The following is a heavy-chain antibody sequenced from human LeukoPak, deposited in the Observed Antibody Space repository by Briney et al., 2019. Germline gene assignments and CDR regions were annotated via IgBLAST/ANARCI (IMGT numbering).Heavy chain of an antibody. Sequence: SETLSLTCTVSGGSISSYYWSWIRQPPGKGLEWIGYIYYSGSTNYNPSLKSRVTLSIDTSNNQFSLRLSSVTTADTGLYFCARDRTRDGYNYGGSSYYYGLDVWGRGTTVSVSS. D-gene: IGHD5-24*01. CDR1: GGSISSYY. CDR3: ARDRTRDGYNYGGSSYYYGLDV. J-gene: IGHJ6*02. V-gene: IGHV4-59*01. CDR2: IYYSGST.